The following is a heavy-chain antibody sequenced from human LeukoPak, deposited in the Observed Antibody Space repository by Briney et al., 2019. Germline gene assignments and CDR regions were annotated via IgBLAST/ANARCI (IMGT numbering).Heavy chain of an antibody. D-gene: IGHD3-10*01. CDR2: FDPEDGET. V-gene: IGHV1-24*01. Sequence: GASVKVSCKVSGYTLTELSMHWVRQAPGKGLEWMGGFDPEDGETIYAQKFQGRVTMTEDTSTDTAYMELSSLRSEDAAVYYCATFYGSGSYILDYWGQGTLVTVSS. CDR3: ATFYGSGSYILDY. CDR1: GYTLTELS. J-gene: IGHJ4*02.